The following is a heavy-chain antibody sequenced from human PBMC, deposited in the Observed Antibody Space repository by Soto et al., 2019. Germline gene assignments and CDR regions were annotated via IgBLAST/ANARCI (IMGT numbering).Heavy chain of an antibody. CDR1: GASISSSYYH. D-gene: IGHD2-2*01. CDR3: ARHPPYQPFDI. J-gene: IGHJ3*02. V-gene: IGHV4-39*01. Sequence: QLPLQESGPGLVKPSETLSLTCTLSGASISSSYYHWGWIRQPPGKGLEWIGNMYNSGTSIYNPSLESRITISIDTSRNQFSLKLTSVTAADTAVYYCARHPPYQPFDIWGQGTMVTVSS. CDR2: MYNSGTS.